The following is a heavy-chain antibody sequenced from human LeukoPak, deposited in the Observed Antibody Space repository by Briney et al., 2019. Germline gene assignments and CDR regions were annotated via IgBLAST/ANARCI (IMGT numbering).Heavy chain of an antibody. CDR3: ARDKIVGPTTLDY. CDR1: GDSISSYY. CDR2: IYYSGST. Sequence: PSETLSLTCTVSGDSISSYYWSWIRQPPGKGLGWIGYIYYSGSTNYNPSLKSRVTISVDTSKNQFSLKLSSVTAADTAVYYCARDKIVGPTTLDYWGQGTLVTVSS. V-gene: IGHV4-59*01. J-gene: IGHJ4*02. D-gene: IGHD1-26*01.